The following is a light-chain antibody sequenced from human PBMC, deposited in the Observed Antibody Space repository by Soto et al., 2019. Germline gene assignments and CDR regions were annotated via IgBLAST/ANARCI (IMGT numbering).Light chain of an antibody. J-gene: IGLJ2*01. CDR3: SSYAGSNNYVV. V-gene: IGLV2-8*01. Sequence: QSALTQPPSASGSPGQSVTISCTGTSSDVGGYNHVSWYQQHPGKAPKFMIYDVSRRPAGVPDRSSGSKSGNTASLTVSGLQAEDEADYYCSSYAGSNNYVVFGGGTKLTVL. CDR2: DVS. CDR1: SSDVGGYNH.